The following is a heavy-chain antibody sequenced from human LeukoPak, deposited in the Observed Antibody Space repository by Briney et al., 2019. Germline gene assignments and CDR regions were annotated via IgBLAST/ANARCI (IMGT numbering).Heavy chain of an antibody. D-gene: IGHD3-22*01. CDR3: ARMDPNYYDSSGYSDAFDI. CDR2: IDWDDDK. V-gene: IGHV2-70*11. CDR1: GFSLSTSGMC. J-gene: IGHJ3*02. Sequence: GSGPALVKPTQTLTLTCTFSGFSLSTSGMCVSWIRQPPGKALEWLARIDWDDDKYYSTSLKTRLTISKDTSKNQVVLTMTNMDPVDTATYYCARMDPNYYDSSGYSDAFDIWGQGTVVTVSS.